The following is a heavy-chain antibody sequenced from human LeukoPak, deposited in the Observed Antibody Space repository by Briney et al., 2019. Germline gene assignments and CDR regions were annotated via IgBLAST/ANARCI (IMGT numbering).Heavy chain of an antibody. D-gene: IGHD3-3*01. CDR2: MNPNSGNT. CDR3: ARGFFWSGYYYFDY. J-gene: IGHJ4*02. V-gene: IGHV1-8*03. CDR1: GYTFTSYD. Sequence: EASVKVSCKASGYTFTSYDINWVRQATGQGLEWMGWMNPNSGNTGYAQKFQGRVTITRNTSISTAYMELSSLRSEDTAVYYCARGFFWSGYYYFDYWGQGTLVTVSS.